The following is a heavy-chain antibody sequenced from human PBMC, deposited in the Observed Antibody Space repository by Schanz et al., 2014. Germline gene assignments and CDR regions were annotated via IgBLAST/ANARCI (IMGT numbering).Heavy chain of an antibody. Sequence: QVHLVESGGGVVQPGRSLRLSCAASGFTFSSYPMHWVRQAPGKGLEWVAVIWYDGNNKFYADSVKGRFIISRDNSKNTLDLQMNSLRAEDTAQYHCVKEEWWRFDPWGQGTLVTVSS. D-gene: IGHD2-15*01. CDR2: IWYDGNNK. CDR1: GFTFSSYP. V-gene: IGHV3-33*06. CDR3: VKEEWWRFDP. J-gene: IGHJ5*02.